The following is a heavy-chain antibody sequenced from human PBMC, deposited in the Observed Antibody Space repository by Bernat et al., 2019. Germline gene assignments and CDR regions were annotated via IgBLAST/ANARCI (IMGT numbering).Heavy chain of an antibody. CDR2: ISYDGSNK. CDR3: ANEGGRAAAGPRH. CDR1: GFTFSSYG. D-gene: IGHD6-13*01. Sequence: VQLVESGGGLVKPGESLRLSCAASGFTFSSYGMHWVRQAPGKGLEWVAGISYDGSNKYYADSVKGRFTISRDNSKNTLYLQMNSLRAEDTAVYYCANEGGRAAAGPRHWGQGTLVTVSS. J-gene: IGHJ1*01. V-gene: IGHV3-30*18.